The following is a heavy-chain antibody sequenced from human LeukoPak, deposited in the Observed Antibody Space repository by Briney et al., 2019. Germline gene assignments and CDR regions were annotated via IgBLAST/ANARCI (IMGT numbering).Heavy chain of an antibody. CDR3: ARDPRGIVGANHHWFDP. Sequence: PSETLSLTCTVSGGSINSYYWSWIRQPAGKGLEWIGRIYASGSTNYNPSLKSRVTMSVDTSKSQFSLKLISVTAVDTAVYYCARDPRGIVGANHHWFDPWGQGTLVTVSS. CDR2: IYASGST. V-gene: IGHV4-4*07. J-gene: IGHJ5*02. CDR1: GGSINSYY. D-gene: IGHD1-26*01.